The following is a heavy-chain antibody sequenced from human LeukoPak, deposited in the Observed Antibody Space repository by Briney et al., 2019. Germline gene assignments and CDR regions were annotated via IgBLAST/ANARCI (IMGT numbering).Heavy chain of an antibody. CDR3: ARVQNLGWIAARPAIDY. CDR1: GYTFTSYG. J-gene: IGHJ4*02. D-gene: IGHD6-6*01. Sequence: ASVKVSCKASGYTFTSYGISWVRQAPGQGLEWMGWISAYNGNTNYAQKLQGRVTMTTDTSTSTAYMELRSLRSDDAAVCYCARVQNLGWIAARPAIDYWGQGTLVTVSS. V-gene: IGHV1-18*01. CDR2: ISAYNGNT.